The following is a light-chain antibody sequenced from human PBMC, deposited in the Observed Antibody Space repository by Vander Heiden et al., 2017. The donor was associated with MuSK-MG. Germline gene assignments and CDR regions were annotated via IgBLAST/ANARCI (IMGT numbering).Light chain of an antibody. CDR1: QGISSW. J-gene: IGKJ2*01. CDR2: ATY. Sequence: AIQLTQSPSSLSASVGDRVTITCRASQGISSWLAWYQQKPGKAPKLLIYATYTLQSGVPARFSGSGSATDFTLTISSLQFEDFATYYCQQYYSYPYTFGQGTKLEI. V-gene: IGKV1-8*01. CDR3: QQYYSYPYT.